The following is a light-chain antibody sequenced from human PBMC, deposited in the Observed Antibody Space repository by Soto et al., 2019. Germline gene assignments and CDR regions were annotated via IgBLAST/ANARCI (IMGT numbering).Light chain of an antibody. V-gene: IGKV3-11*01. CDR1: QSVSSY. CDR2: DAS. CDR3: QQRSNWPAVT. J-gene: IGKJ4*01. Sequence: EIVLTQSPATLSLSPGERATLSCRASQSVSSYLAWYQPKPGQAPRLLIYDASNRATGIPARFSGSGSGTDCTLTISSLEPEDFAVYYCQQRSNWPAVTFGGGTKVEIK.